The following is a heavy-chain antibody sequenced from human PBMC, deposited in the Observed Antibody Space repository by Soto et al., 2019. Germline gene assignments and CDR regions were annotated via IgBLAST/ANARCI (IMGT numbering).Heavy chain of an antibody. CDR2: MSPASGDT. J-gene: IGHJ5*02. V-gene: IGHV1-8*01. D-gene: IGHD5-12*01. CDR1: GYTISTYD. Sequence: QVQLVQSGAEVKKPGASVKVSCKASGYTISTYDINWVRQAAGQGLEWMGWMSPASGDTGYAPSFQGRVAMTRNISINTAYLELSGLTPEETGLYYCARDIMAPWGQGTLVTVSS. CDR3: ARDIMAP.